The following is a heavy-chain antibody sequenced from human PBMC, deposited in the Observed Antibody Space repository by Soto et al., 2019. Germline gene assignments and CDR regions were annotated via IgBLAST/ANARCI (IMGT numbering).Heavy chain of an antibody. CDR3: ARDSQHRLGTYYSGMDV. Sequence: EAQLVESGGGLVQRGGSLRLSCAASGFTFSNYHMNWVRQAPGKGLEWVSYISSSGSTIYYADSVKGRFTISRDIAKNSVYLQLDSLRDEDTAVYYCARDSQHRLGTYYSGMDVWGQGTTVTVSS. D-gene: IGHD3-22*01. CDR2: ISSSGSTI. CDR1: GFTFSNYH. J-gene: IGHJ6*02. V-gene: IGHV3-48*02.